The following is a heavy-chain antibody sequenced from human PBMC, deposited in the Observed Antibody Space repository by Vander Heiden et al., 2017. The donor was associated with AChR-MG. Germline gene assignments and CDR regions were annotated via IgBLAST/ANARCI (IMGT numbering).Heavy chain of an antibody. CDR1: GYPFTGYY. J-gene: IGHJ6*03. Sequence: QVQLVQSGAEAKKPGASVKVSCKATGYPFTGYYMHGVRQAPGQGLEWMGRINPSSGGTNYAQKFQGRVTMTRDTSISTAYMELSRLRSDDTAVYYCARDNLKDYDFWSYYYYYMDVWGKGTTVTVSS. D-gene: IGHD3-3*01. CDR3: ARDNLKDYDFWSYYYYYMDV. V-gene: IGHV1-2*06. CDR2: INPSSGGT.